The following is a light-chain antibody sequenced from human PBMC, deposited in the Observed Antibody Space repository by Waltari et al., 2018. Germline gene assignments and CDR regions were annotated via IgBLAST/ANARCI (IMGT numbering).Light chain of an antibody. J-gene: IGLJ1*01. Sequence: HSALTQPASVSGSPGPSITISCTGTRSDVVPYDFVSWYRQHPDKVPNLIIFDVTERPSGISARFSGSKSGNTASLTISGLQADDEADYYCAAYTSSSNFVFGSGTTVTV. CDR1: RSDVVPYDF. CDR3: AAYTSSSNFV. V-gene: IGLV2-14*03. CDR2: DVT.